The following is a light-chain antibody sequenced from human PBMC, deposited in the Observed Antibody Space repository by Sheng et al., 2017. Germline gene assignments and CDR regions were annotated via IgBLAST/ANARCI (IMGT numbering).Light chain of an antibody. Sequence: EIVMTQSPATLSVSSGERATLSCTASQSISSKLAWYQQKPGQSPSLLIYGASTRATGIPARFSASGSGTEFTLTISSLQSEDFAIYYCQQYNNWPRTFGGGTKVEIK. J-gene: IGKJ4*01. CDR2: GAS. CDR1: QSISSK. CDR3: QQYNNWPRT. V-gene: IGKV3-15*01.